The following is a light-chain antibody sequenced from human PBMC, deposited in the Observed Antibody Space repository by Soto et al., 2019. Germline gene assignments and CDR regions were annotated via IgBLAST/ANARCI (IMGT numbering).Light chain of an antibody. CDR2: DAS. CDR1: QSISSW. Sequence: DIQMTPSPFTLSASVGDRVTITCRARQSISSWLAWYQQKPGKAPKLLLYDASTLQSGVPSRFSGSGSGTDFTLTISRLHPDDFATYYCQQYNTYPWTFGQGTKVDIK. V-gene: IGKV1-5*01. J-gene: IGKJ1*01. CDR3: QQYNTYPWT.